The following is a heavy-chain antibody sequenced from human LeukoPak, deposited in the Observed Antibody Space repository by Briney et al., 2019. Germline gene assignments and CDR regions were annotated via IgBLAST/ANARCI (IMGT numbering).Heavy chain of an antibody. CDR1: GFTFSSYR. V-gene: IGHV3-21*01. Sequence: GGSLRLSCAASGFTFSSYRMNWARQARGKGLEWVSSISDSSSYVYHADSVKGRFTISRDNAKNSVYLQMNSLRAEDTATYYCTKGENGMDVWGQGTTVTVSS. D-gene: IGHD1-26*01. CDR2: ISDSSSYV. CDR3: TKGENGMDV. J-gene: IGHJ6*02.